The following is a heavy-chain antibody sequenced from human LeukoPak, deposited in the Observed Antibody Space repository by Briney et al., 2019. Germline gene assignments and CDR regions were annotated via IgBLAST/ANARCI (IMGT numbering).Heavy chain of an antibody. D-gene: IGHD3-10*01. CDR3: ARVVAYGSGSYYNAGTSYYFDY. J-gene: IGHJ4*02. Sequence: ASVKVSCKASGGTFSSYAISWVRQAPGQGLEWMGGIIPIFGTANYAQKFQGRVAITADESTSTAYMELSSLRSEDTAVYYCARVVAYGSGSYYNAGTSYYFDYWGQGTLVTVSS. CDR2: IIPIFGTA. V-gene: IGHV1-69*13. CDR1: GGTFSSYA.